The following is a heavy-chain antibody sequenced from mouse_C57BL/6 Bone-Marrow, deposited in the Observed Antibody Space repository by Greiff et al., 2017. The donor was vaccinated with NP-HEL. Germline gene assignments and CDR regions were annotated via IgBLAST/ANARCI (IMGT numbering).Heavy chain of an antibody. J-gene: IGHJ4*01. V-gene: IGHV1-55*01. CDR3: AREYYGSSSMDY. CDR2: IYPGSGST. Sequence: VQLQQPGAELVKPGASVKMSCKASGYTFTSYWITWVKQRPGQGLEWIGDIYPGSGSTNYNEKFKRKATLTVDTSSSTAYMQLSSLTSEDSAVYYCAREYYGSSSMDYWGQGTSGTVSA. D-gene: IGHD1-1*01. CDR1: GYTFTSYW.